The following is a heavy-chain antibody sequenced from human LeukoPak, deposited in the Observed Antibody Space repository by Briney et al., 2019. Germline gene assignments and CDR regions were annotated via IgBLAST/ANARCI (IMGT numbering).Heavy chain of an antibody. CDR1: GFTFSSYT. D-gene: IGHD2-15*01. CDR2: ISGSGGST. V-gene: IGHV3-23*01. J-gene: IGHJ4*02. Sequence: PGGSLRLSCAASGFTFSSYTMSWVRQAPGKGLEWVSAISGSGGSTYYADSVKGQFTISRDNSKNTLYLQMNSLRAEDTAVYYCAKNEVVVAAGDYWGQGTLVTVSS. CDR3: AKNEVVVAAGDY.